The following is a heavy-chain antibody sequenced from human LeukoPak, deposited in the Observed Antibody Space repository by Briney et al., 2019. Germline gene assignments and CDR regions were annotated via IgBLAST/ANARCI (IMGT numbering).Heavy chain of an antibody. D-gene: IGHD1-26*01. CDR3: AAAPTAVGGSYYRNYYYYYGMDV. Sequence: ASVKVSCKASGFTFTSSAMQWVRQARGQRLEWIGWIVVGSGNTNYAQRFQERVTITRDMSTSTAYMELSSLRSEDTAVYYCAAAPTAVGGSYYRNYYYYYGMDVWGQGTTVTVSS. CDR1: GFTFTSSA. J-gene: IGHJ6*02. V-gene: IGHV1-58*02. CDR2: IVVGSGNT.